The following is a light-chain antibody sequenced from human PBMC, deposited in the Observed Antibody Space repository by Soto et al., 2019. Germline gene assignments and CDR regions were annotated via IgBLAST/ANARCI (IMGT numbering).Light chain of an antibody. J-gene: IGLJ3*02. CDR2: LNSDGSH. CDR1: SGHSSYA. V-gene: IGLV4-69*01. Sequence: QLVLTQSPSASASLGASVKLTGTLSSGHSSYAIAWHQQQPEKGPRYLMKLNSDGSHSKGDGIPDRFSGSSSGAERYLTISSLQSEDEADYFCQTWGIGPWVFGGGTKLTVL. CDR3: QTWGIGPWV.